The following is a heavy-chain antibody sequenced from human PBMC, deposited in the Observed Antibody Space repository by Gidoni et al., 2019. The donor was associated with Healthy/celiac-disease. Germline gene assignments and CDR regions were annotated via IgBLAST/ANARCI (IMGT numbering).Heavy chain of an antibody. V-gene: IGHV1-3*01. CDR1: GYTFPSYA. Sequence: QVQLVQSGAEVQKPGASVKVSCKASGYTFPSYALHWVRQAPGQKLEWMGWINAGNGNTKYSQKFQGRVTITRDTSASTAYMELSSLRSEDTAVYYCARDSSITIFGVVHYYYYGMDVWGQGTTVTVSS. CDR2: INAGNGNT. D-gene: IGHD3-3*01. CDR3: ARDSSITIFGVVHYYYYGMDV. J-gene: IGHJ6*02.